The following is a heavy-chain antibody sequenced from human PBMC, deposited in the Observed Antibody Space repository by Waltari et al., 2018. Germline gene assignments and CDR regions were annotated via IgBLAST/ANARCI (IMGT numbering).Heavy chain of an antibody. J-gene: IGHJ4*02. CDR1: GYSISSGYY. D-gene: IGHD3-9*01. CDR2: IYHSGST. CDR3: ARVRYYDILTGYYGSDFDY. V-gene: IGHV4-38-2*02. Sequence: QVQLQESGPGLVKPSETLSLTCTVSGYSISSGYYWGWIRQPPGTGLEWIGSIYHSGSTYDNPSLRRRVTISVDTANNQFSLKLSAVTAADTAVYYCARVRYYDILTGYYGSDFDYWGQGTLVTVSS.